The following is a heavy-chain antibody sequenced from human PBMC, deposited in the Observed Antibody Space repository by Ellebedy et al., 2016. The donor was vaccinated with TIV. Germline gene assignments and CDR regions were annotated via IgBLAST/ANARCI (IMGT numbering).Heavy chain of an antibody. CDR2: IYHSGST. V-gene: IGHV4-4*02. Sequence: MPSETLSLICAVSGGSISSSSWWSWVRQPPGKGLEWIGEIYHSGSTNYNPSLKSRVTISVDKSKNQFSLKLSSVTAADTAVYYCARRLRQDSSGYHTMFDYWGQGTLVTVSS. J-gene: IGHJ4*02. CDR1: GGSISSSSW. D-gene: IGHD3-22*01. CDR3: ARRLRQDSSGYHTMFDY.